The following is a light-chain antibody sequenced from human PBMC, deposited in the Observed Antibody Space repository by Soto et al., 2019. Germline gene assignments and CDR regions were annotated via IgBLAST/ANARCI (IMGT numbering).Light chain of an antibody. Sequence: EIVLTQSPVTLSLSPGERATLSCRASQSVSSSYLAWYQQKPGQAPRPLIYGASSRATGIPDRFSGSGSGTDFTLTISRLEPKDFAVYYCQQYGSSPPYTFGQGTKVDIK. V-gene: IGKV3-20*01. CDR3: QQYGSSPPYT. CDR1: QSVSSSY. J-gene: IGKJ2*01. CDR2: GAS.